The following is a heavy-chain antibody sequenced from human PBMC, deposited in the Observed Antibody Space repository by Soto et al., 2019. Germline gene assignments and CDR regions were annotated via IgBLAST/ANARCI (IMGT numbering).Heavy chain of an antibody. CDR2: ISAYNGNT. CDR1: GYTFTSYG. V-gene: IGHV1-18*04. J-gene: IGHJ5*02. D-gene: IGHD5-12*01. CDR3: ARVGVATIWFDP. Sequence: ALVKVSCKASGYTFTSYGISWVREAPGQGLEWMGWISAYNGNTNYAQKLQGRVTMTTDTSTSTAYMELRSLRSDDTAVYYCARVGVATIWFDPWGQGTLVTVSS.